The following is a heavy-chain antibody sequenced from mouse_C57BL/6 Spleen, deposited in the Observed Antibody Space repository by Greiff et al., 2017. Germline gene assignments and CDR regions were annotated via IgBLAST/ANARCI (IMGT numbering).Heavy chain of an antibody. CDR2: ISYDGSN. Sequence: ESGPGLVKPSQSLSLTCSVTGYSITSGYYWNWIRQFPGNKLEWMGYISYDGSNNYNPSLKNRISITRDTSKNQFFLKLNSVTTEDTATYYCARVHDGYYFDYWGQGTTLTVSS. J-gene: IGHJ2*01. V-gene: IGHV3-6*01. CDR1: GYSITSGYY. D-gene: IGHD2-3*01. CDR3: ARVHDGYYFDY.